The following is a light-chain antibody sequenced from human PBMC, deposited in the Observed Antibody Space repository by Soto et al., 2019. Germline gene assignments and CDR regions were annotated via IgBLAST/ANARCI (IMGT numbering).Light chain of an antibody. V-gene: IGLV1-47*01. CDR2: RNN. J-gene: IGLJ2*01. Sequence: QSVLTQPPSASGTPGQRVTISCSGSSSSIGSNYVYWYQQLPGTAPKLLIYRNNQRPSGVPDRFSGSKSGTSASLAISGLRSEDEADYYCAAWDDSLSALVFGGGTKLTVL. CDR3: AAWDDSLSALV. CDR1: SSSIGSNY.